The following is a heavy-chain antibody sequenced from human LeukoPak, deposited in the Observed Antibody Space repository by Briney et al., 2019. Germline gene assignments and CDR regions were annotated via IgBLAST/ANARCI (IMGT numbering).Heavy chain of an antibody. CDR3: ARESYYYDSSGFAI. CDR2: IRNSGNTI. Sequence: GGSLTLSCAASGFTFSSYEMNRVRQAPGPRREGVSYIRNSGNTILYADSVKGRFTISRDNAKQSLYMQMNSLRAEDTAVYYCARESYYYDSSGFAIWGQGTLVTVSS. J-gene: IGHJ4*02. V-gene: IGHV3-48*03. CDR1: GFTFSSYE. D-gene: IGHD3-22*01.